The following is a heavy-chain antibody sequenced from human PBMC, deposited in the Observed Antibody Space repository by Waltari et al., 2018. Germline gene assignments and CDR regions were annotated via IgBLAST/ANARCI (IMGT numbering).Heavy chain of an antibody. J-gene: IGHJ6*02. Sequence: EVQLVESGGGLVQPGGYLRLSCGASGFIFTTSIMNWVRQAPGRGLEWVSSISSGSGKIYYADSVKGRFTISRDNAKNSLYLQMNGLRDEDTAVYYCARWLGMDVWGQGTTVTVSS. CDR1: GFIFTTSI. CDR3: ARWLGMDV. CDR2: ISSGSGKI. D-gene: IGHD3-10*01. V-gene: IGHV3-48*02.